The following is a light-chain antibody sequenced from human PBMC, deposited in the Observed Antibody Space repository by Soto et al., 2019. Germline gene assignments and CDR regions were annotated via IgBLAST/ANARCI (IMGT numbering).Light chain of an antibody. CDR2: GAS. J-gene: IGKJ1*01. V-gene: IGKV3-20*01. CDR3: QHYCSAPT. CDR1: QRVSSSY. Sequence: EIVLTQSPGTLSLSPGERATLSCRASQRVSSSYLAWYQQKPGQAPRLLIYGASSRATGIPDRFSGSGSGTDFTLTISRLEPDDFAVYYGQHYCSAPTFGQGTKVEIK.